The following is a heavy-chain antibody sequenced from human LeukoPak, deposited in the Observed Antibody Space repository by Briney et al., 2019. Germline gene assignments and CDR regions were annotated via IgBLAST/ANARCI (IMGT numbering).Heavy chain of an antibody. CDR1: VGSISSGGYY. CDR2: IYYSGST. V-gene: IGHV4-31*03. CDR3: ARASSGYWAFDY. J-gene: IGHJ4*02. D-gene: IGHD5-12*01. Sequence: SQTLSLTCTVSVGSISSGGYYWSWIRQHPGKGLEWIGYIYYSGSTYYNPSLKSRVTISVDTSKNQFSLKLSSVTAADTAVYYCARASSGYWAFDYWGQGTLVNVSS.